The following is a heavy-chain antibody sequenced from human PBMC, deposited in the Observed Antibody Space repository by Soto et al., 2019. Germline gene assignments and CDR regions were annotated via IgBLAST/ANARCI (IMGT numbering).Heavy chain of an antibody. V-gene: IGHV3-48*03. CDR1: GFTFSSDQ. CDR2: ISSSGRTI. Sequence: GVSLRLPWLASGFTFSSDQMNWVRQAPGKGLEWVSYISSSGRTIYYADSVKGRFTISRDNAKNSLYLQMNSLRAEDTAVYYCDRDHSQYLRPFDYWGQGT. J-gene: IGHJ4*02. CDR3: DRDHSQYLRPFDY. D-gene: IGHD4-4*01.